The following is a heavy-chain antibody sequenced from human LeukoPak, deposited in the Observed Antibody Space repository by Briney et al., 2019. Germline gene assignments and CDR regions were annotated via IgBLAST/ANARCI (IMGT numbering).Heavy chain of an antibody. CDR3: ARGGPDYDYVWGSYRYSIMGY. Sequence: GASVKVSCKASGYTFTSYDINWVRQATGQGLEWMGWMNPNSGNTNYAQKLQGRVTMTTDTSTSTAYMELRSLRSDDTAVYYCARGGPDYDYVWGSYRYSIMGYWGQGTLVTVSS. CDR2: MNPNSGNT. D-gene: IGHD3-16*02. V-gene: IGHV1-18*01. CDR1: GYTFTSYD. J-gene: IGHJ4*02.